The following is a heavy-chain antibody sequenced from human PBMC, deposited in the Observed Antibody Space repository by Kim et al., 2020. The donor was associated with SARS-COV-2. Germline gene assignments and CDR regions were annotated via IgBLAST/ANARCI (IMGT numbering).Heavy chain of an antibody. J-gene: IGHJ6*02. CDR3: AKDKAYYYYYGMDV. V-gene: IGHV3-9*01. Sequence: VKGHFTISRGNAKSSLYLQMNSLRAEDTALYYCAKDKAYYYYYGMDVWGQGTTVTVSS.